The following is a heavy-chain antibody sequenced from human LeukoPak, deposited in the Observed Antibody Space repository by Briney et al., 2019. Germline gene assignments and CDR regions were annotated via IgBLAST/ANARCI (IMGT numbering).Heavy chain of an antibody. CDR1: GFTFSSYW. CDR3: ARDYRLAAFDI. V-gene: IGHV3-74*01. CDR2: INSDGSST. Sequence: GGSLRLSCAASGFTFSSYWMHWVRQAPGNGLVWLSRINSDGSSTSYADSVKGRFTISRDNAKNTLYLQKNSLRAEYTAVYYCARDYRLAAFDIWCQGTMVTVSS. J-gene: IGHJ3*02.